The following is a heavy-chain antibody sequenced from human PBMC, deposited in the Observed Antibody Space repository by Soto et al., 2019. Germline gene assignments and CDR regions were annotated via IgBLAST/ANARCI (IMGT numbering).Heavy chain of an antibody. V-gene: IGHV4-34*01. D-gene: IGHD2-15*01. CDR3: ARPGYCSDGTCYPDY. Sequence: QVQLQQWGAGLLKPSETLSLTCAVYGGSLSGSYWSWIRQPPGTGLEWIGEIHHSGSTYYNPSLKSRVTLSVDTSKNQFSLKLNSVTAADTAVYYCARPGYCSDGTCYPDYWGQGTLVTVSS. CDR1: GGSLSGSY. J-gene: IGHJ4*02. CDR2: IHHSGST.